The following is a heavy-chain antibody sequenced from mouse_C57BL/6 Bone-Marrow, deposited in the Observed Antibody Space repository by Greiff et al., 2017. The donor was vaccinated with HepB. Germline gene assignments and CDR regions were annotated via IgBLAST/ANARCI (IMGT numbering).Heavy chain of an antibody. Sequence: VQLQESGAELVRPGASVTLSCKASGYTFTDYKMHWVKQTPVHGLEWIGAIDPDTGGTAYNQKFKGKAILTADKSSSTAYMELRSLTAEDSAVYYCTGSGGSSNLYFEVWGTGTTVTVSS. CDR1: GYTFTDYK. CDR2: IDPDTGGT. J-gene: IGHJ1*03. CDR3: TGSGGSSNLYFEV. V-gene: IGHV1-15*01. D-gene: IGHD1-1*01.